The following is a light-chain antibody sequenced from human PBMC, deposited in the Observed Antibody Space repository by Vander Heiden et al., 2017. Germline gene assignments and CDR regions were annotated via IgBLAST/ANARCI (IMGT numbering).Light chain of an antibody. Sequence: QSALTQPASVSGSPGQSITISCTGTSSDVGSYHLVSWYQQHPGKAPKLMIYEGSKRPSGVSNRFSGAKSGNTASLTSSGLQAEDEADYYCCSYATSSTYVFGTGTKVTVL. J-gene: IGLJ1*01. CDR1: SSDVGSYHL. CDR2: EGS. V-gene: IGLV2-23*01. CDR3: CSYATSSTYV.